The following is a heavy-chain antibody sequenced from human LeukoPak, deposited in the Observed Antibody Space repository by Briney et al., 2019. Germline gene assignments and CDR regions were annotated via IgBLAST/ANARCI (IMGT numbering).Heavy chain of an antibody. CDR2: IIPIFGTA. D-gene: IGHD2-2*01. CDR1: GGTFSSYA. J-gene: IGHJ3*02. V-gene: IGHV1-69*13. CDR3: ARGMPGNAFDI. Sequence: ASVKVSCKASGGTFSSYAIIWVRQAPGQGLEWMGGIIPIFGTANYAQKFQGRVTITADESTSTAYMELSSLRSEDTAVYYCARGMPGNAFDIWGQGTMVTVSS.